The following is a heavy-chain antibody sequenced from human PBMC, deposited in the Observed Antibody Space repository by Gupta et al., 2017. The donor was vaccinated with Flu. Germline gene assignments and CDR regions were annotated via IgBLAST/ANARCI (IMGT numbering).Heavy chain of an antibody. V-gene: IGHV3-48*03. CDR3: TRSRRASGGIFYYGMDG. Sequence: EEQLVESGGGLAQVGGSLRLSCATSGFNFRGFEMNWVRPAPGKGLEWVAYVSESGIATYYADSVKGRFIVSRANAKSSLSLQMNVLRVDDSAIYYCTRSRRASGGIFYYGMDGWGPGTTVTVSS. D-gene: IGHD3-16*01. CDR2: VSESGIAT. CDR1: GFNFRGFE. J-gene: IGHJ6*02.